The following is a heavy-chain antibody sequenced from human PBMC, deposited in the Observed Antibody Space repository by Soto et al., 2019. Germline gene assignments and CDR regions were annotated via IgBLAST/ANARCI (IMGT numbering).Heavy chain of an antibody. D-gene: IGHD2-2*01. CDR2: ISYDGSNK. CDR3: AKEVRYQLPPLYYYGMDV. V-gene: IGHV3-30*18. Sequence: HPGGSLRLSCAASGFTFSSYGMHWVRQAPGKGLEWVAVISYDGSNKYYADSVKGRFTISRDNSKNTLYLQMNSLRAEDTAVYYCAKEVRYQLPPLYYYGMDVWGQGTTVTVSS. CDR1: GFTFSSYG. J-gene: IGHJ6*02.